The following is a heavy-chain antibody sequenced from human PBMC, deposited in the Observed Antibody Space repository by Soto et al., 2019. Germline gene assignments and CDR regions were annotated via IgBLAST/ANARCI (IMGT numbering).Heavy chain of an antibody. D-gene: IGHD6-6*01. J-gene: IGHJ6*02. V-gene: IGHV1-2*02. Sequence: GGTNYAQKFQGRVTMTRDTSISTAYMELSRLRSDDTAVYYCARGAAAPNPHYYYYYGMDVWGQGTTVTVSS. CDR3: ARGAAAPNPHYYYYYGMDV. CDR2: GGT.